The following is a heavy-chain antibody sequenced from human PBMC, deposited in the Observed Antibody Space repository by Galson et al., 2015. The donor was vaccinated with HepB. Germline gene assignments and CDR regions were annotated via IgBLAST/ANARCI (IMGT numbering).Heavy chain of an antibody. CDR1: GYTFNNYA. CDR3: ARRDGNDWFDP. D-gene: IGHD5-24*01. CDR2: INTNTGNT. J-gene: IGHJ5*02. V-gene: IGHV7-4-1*02. Sequence: SVKVSCKASGYTFNNYALNWVRQAPGQGLEWMGLINTNTGNTTYSQGFTGRFVFSLDPSVSTTYLQINSLKAEDTAVYYCARRDGNDWFDPWGQGTLVTVSS.